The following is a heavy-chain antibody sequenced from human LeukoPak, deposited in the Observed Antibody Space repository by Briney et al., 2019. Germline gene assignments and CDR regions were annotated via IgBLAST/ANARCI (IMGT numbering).Heavy chain of an antibody. V-gene: IGHV3-30*04. D-gene: IGHD4/OR15-4a*01. J-gene: IGHJ4*02. CDR1: GFTFSSYA. CDR2: ISYDGSNK. CDR3: ARRTNYLAFDY. Sequence: GGSLRLPCAASGFTFSSYAMHWVRQAPGKGLEWVAVISYDGSNKYYADSVKGRFTISRDNSKNTLYLQMNSLRAEDTAVYSCARRTNYLAFDYWGQGTLVTVSS.